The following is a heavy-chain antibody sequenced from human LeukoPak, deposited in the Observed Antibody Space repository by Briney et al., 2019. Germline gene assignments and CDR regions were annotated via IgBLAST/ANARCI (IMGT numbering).Heavy chain of an antibody. CDR3: ARRSPNYYDSSGYFS. J-gene: IGHJ5*02. D-gene: IGHD3-22*01. CDR1: GGSTSSSSYY. V-gene: IGHV4-39*01. CDR2: IYYSGST. Sequence: SETLSLTCTVSGGSTSSSSYYWGWIRQPPGKGLEWIGSIYYSGSTYYNPSLKSRVTISVDTSKNQFSLKLSSVTAADTAVYYCARRSPNYYDSSGYFSWGQGTLVTVSS.